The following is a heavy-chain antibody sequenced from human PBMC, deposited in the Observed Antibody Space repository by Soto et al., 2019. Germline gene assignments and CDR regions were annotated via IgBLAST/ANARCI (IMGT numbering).Heavy chain of an antibody. CDR3: ARDYDSSGYPRYYFDY. Sequence: GVSLRLSFEASGFTFSSHGMHWVRQAPGKGLEWVAVIWYDGSNKYYADSVKGRFTISRDNSKNTLYLQMNSLRAEDTAVYYSARDYDSSGYPRYYFDYWGQGTLVTVSS. CDR1: GFTFSSHG. D-gene: IGHD3-22*01. V-gene: IGHV3-33*08. J-gene: IGHJ4*02. CDR2: IWYDGSNK.